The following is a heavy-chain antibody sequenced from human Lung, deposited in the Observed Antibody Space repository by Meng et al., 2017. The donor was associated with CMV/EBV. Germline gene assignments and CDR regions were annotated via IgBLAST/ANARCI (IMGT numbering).Heavy chain of an antibody. J-gene: IGHJ4*02. CDR2: IYPGDSDT. D-gene: IGHD3-10*01. Sequence: GESLKISCKGSGYNFDNYWIGWVRQMPGKGLEWMGLIYPGDSDTRYSPAFQGQVTISADKSISTAYLQWSGLKASDTAMYYWARRGSTWFVDYWGQGTRVTVSS. V-gene: IGHV5-51*01. CDR1: GYNFDNYW. CDR3: ARRGSTWFVDY.